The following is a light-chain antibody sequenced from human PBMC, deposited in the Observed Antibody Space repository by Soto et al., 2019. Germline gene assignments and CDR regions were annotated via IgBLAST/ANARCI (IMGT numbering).Light chain of an antibody. V-gene: IGKV3-11*01. CDR2: DAY. CDR1: QSFRGL. J-gene: IGKJ5*01. Sequence: EVVLTQSPVTLSLSPGERATLSFRASQSFRGLLAWYQQKPGQAPRLLIYDAYNRATGIPPRFSGSGSGTDFTLTISSLEPEDSAVYYCQQRHMWPITFGQGTLLEIK. CDR3: QQRHMWPIT.